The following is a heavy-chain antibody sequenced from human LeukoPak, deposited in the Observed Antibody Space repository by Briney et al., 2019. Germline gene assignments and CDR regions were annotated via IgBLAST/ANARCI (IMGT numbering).Heavy chain of an antibody. Sequence: ASVKVSCKASGYTFTSYGISWVRQVPGQGLEWMGRISPNSGATNYAEKFRGRVTMARDTSINTVYMEMSSLRSDDTAVYYCARDLWGWGSDYLDYWGQGTLVTVSS. V-gene: IGHV1-2*06. J-gene: IGHJ4*02. D-gene: IGHD4/OR15-4a*01. CDR1: GYTFTSYG. CDR2: ISPNSGAT. CDR3: ARDLWGWGSDYLDY.